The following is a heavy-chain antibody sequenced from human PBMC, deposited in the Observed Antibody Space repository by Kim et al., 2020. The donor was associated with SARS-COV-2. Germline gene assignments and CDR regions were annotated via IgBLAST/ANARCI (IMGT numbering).Heavy chain of an antibody. V-gene: IGHV3-23*01. Sequence: GGSLRLSCAASGFTFSTYAMSWVRQVPGKGLEWVSGISDSGSSTYYADSVKGRFTISRDNSKNTLDLQMNSLRAEDTAVYYCAKQSFDLLTNFDDWGQGTLVTVSS. CDR2: ISDSGSST. D-gene: IGHD3-9*01. J-gene: IGHJ4*02. CDR1: GFTFSTYA. CDR3: AKQSFDLLTNFDD.